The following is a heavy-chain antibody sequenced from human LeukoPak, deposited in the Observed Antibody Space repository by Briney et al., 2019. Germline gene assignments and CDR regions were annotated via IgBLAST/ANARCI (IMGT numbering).Heavy chain of an antibody. CDR1: GFTFSSYA. CDR2: ISYDGSNK. J-gene: IGHJ6*02. D-gene: IGHD6-19*01. CDR3: ARDVSSGAEWLGYYYYYGMDV. V-gene: IGHV3-30-3*01. Sequence: PGGSLRLSCAASGFTFSSYAMHWVRQAPGKGLEWVAVISYDGSNKYYADSVKGRFTISRDNSKNTLYLQMNSLRAEDTAVYYCARDVSSGAEWLGYYYYYGMDVWGQGTTVTVSS.